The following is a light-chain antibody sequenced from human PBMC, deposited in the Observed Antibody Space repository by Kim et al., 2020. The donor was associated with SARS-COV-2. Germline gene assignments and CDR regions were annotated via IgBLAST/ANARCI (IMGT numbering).Light chain of an antibody. CDR2: DVS. J-gene: IGLJ3*02. CDR1: SSDVGGYNY. CDR3: SSYRSSRLWV. Sequence: QSALTQPASVSGSPGQSITISCTGTSSDVGGYNYVSWYQQHPGKAPKLMIYDVSNRPSGVSNRFSGSKSGNTASLTISGLQAEDEADYYCSSYRSSRLWVFGGGTQLTVL. V-gene: IGLV2-14*03.